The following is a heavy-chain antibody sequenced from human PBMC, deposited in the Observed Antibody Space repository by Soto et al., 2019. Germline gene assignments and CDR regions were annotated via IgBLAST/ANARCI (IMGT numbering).Heavy chain of an antibody. CDR3: TTDVGVTIFGVVTTRMNYYYSGMDV. V-gene: IGHV3-15*07. D-gene: IGHD3-3*01. Sequence: LRLCGAASGVTLSNAWMSWVRQTTGKGLEWVGRIKSKTDGGTTDYAAPVKGRFTISRDDSKNTLYLQMNSLKTEDTALYYFTTDVGVTIFGVVTTRMNYYYSGMDVWVQGTTVTVSS. CDR2: IKSKTDGGTT. J-gene: IGHJ6*02. CDR1: GVTLSNAW.